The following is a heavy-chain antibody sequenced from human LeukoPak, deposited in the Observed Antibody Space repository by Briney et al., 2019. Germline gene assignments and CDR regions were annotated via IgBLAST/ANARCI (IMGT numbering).Heavy chain of an antibody. J-gene: IGHJ4*02. CDR1: GYTFTSYG. CDR3: ARDPTYYDFWSGYHTGPYYFDY. D-gene: IGHD3-3*01. Sequence: ASVKVSCKASGYTFTSYGISWVRQAPGQGLEWMGWISAYNGNTNYAQKLQGRVTMTTDTSTSTAYMELRSLRSDDTAVYYCARDPTYYDFWSGYHTGPYYFDYWGQGTLVTVSS. V-gene: IGHV1-18*01. CDR2: ISAYNGNT.